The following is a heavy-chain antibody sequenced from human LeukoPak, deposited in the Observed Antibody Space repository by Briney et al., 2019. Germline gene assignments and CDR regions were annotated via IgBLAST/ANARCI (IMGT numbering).Heavy chain of an antibody. Sequence: GGSLRLSCAASGFTFSSYGMHWVLQAPGKGLKWVAVISYHGSNKYYADSVKGRFTISRDNSKNTLYLQMNSLRAEDTAMYYCAKGHSSGWYYFDYWGQGTLVTVSS. CDR3: AKGHSSGWYYFDY. J-gene: IGHJ4*02. V-gene: IGHV3-30*18. CDR1: GFTFSSYG. CDR2: ISYHGSNK. D-gene: IGHD6-19*01.